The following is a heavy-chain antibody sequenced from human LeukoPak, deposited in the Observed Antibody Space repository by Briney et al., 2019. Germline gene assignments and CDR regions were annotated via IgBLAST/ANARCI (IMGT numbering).Heavy chain of an antibody. CDR1: GFTFSSYA. D-gene: IGHD3-10*01. Sequence: GGSLRLSCAASGFTFSSYAMSWVRQAPGKGLEWVSAISGSGGSTYYADSVKGRFTISRDNSKNTLYLQMNSLRAEDTAVYYCAKVNRITMVRGPFDYWGQGTLVTVSS. V-gene: IGHV3-23*01. CDR3: AKVNRITMVRGPFDY. J-gene: IGHJ4*02. CDR2: ISGSGGST.